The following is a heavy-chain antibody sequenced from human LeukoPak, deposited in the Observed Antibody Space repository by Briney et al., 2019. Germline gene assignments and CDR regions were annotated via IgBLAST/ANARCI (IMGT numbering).Heavy chain of an antibody. J-gene: IGHJ6*02. D-gene: IGHD6-19*01. V-gene: IGHV4-59*01. CDR1: GGSISTYY. Sequence: SETPSLTCTVSGGSISTYYWSWIRQPPGKGLEWIGYIYYGGSTNYSPSLKSRVTISVDTSKNQFSLKLSSVTAADTAMYYCARDGRIAVAGFYYYYGMDVWGQGTTVTVSS. CDR3: ARDGRIAVAGFYYYYGMDV. CDR2: IYYGGST.